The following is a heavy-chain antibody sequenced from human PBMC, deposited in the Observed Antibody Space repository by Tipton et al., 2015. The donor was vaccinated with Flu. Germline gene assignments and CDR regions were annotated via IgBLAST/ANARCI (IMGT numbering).Heavy chain of an antibody. D-gene: IGHD1-1*01. CDR3: ARDQATVGRGELYYYGMDV. Sequence: QVQLVQSGAEVKKPGASVKVSCKASGYTFTSYYMHWVRQAPGQGLEWMGIINPSGGSTSYAQKFQGRVTMTRDTSTSTVYMELSSLRSEDTAVYYCARDQATVGRGELYYYGMDVWGQGTAVTVSS. CDR2: INPSGGST. J-gene: IGHJ6*02. CDR1: GYTFTSYY. V-gene: IGHV1-46*01.